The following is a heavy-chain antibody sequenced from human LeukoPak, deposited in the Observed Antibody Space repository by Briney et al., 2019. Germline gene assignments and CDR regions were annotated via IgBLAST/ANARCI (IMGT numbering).Heavy chain of an antibody. V-gene: IGHV1-69*05. Sequence: VASVKVSCKASGGTFSSYAINWVRQAPGQGLEWMGGIIPIFGTANYAQKFQGRVTITTDESTSTAYMELSRLRSEDTAVYYCARVFARSGEVSGSYYYYWGQGTLVTVSS. J-gene: IGHJ4*02. CDR1: GGTFSSYA. CDR2: IIPIFGTA. D-gene: IGHD1-26*01. CDR3: ARVFARSGEVSGSYYYY.